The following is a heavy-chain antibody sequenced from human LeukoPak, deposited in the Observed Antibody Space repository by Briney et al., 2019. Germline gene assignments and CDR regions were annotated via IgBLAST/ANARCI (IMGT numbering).Heavy chain of an antibody. V-gene: IGHV3-7*01. J-gene: IGHJ4*02. Sequence: PGGSPRLSCAASGVTVSRYWMSWVRQAPGKGLEWVAMMTQDGGGKYYVDSVKGRFTISGDNAKNSLYLQMNSLRAEDTAVYYCARGGGDSWGQGTLVTVSS. D-gene: IGHD3-10*01. CDR3: ARGGGDS. CDR1: GVTVSRYW. CDR2: MTQDGGGK.